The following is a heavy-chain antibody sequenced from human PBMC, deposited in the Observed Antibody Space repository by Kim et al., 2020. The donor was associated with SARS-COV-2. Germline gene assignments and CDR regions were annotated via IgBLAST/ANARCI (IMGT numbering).Heavy chain of an antibody. CDR2: VYYSGTT. CDR3: ARVREALNWVGP. J-gene: IGHJ5*02. Sequence: SETLSLTCNVSGGSISTYYWSWIRQSPGKGLEWIGYVYYSGTTNYNPSLKSRVTISVDTSKHQLSLKMTSVTAADTAVYYCARVREALNWVGPWGQGTLVTVSS. V-gene: IGHV4-59*13. CDR1: GGSISTYY.